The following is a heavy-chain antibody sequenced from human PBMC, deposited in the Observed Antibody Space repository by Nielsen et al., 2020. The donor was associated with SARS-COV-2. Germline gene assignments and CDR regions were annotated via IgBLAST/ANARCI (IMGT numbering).Heavy chain of an antibody. D-gene: IGHD2-2*01. CDR3: AKDLGPGYVAAAMLGYYYYYGMDV. J-gene: IGHJ6*02. CDR1: GFTFSSYG. CDR2: ISYDGSNK. Sequence: GESLKISYAASGFTFSSYGMHWVRQAPGKGLEWVAVISYDGSNKYYADSVKGRFTISRDNSKNTLYLQMNSLRAEDTAVYYCAKDLGPGYVAAAMLGYYYYYGMDVWGQGTTVTVSS. V-gene: IGHV3-30*18.